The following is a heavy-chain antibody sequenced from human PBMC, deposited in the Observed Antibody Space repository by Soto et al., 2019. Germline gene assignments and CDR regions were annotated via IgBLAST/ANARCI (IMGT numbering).Heavy chain of an antibody. D-gene: IGHD3-22*01. CDR3: ARENDSSGYSAIDY. V-gene: IGHV4-31*03. CDR1: GGSISSGGYY. J-gene: IGHJ4*02. Sequence: SETLSLTCTVSGGSISSGGYYWSWIRQHPGKGLEWIGYIYYSGSTYYNPSLKSRVTISVDTSKNQFSLKLSSVTAADTAVYYCARENDSSGYSAIDYWGQGTLVTVSS. CDR2: IYYSGST.